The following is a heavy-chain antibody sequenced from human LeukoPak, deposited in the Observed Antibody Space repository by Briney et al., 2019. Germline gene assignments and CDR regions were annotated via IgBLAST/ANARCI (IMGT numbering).Heavy chain of an antibody. CDR1: GFTFSSYE. V-gene: IGHV3-48*03. J-gene: IGHJ4*02. D-gene: IGHD5-18*01. Sequence: GGSLRLSCAASGFTFSSYEMNWVRQAPGKGLEWVSYISSSGSTIYYADSVKGRFTISRDNAKNSLYLQMNSLRAEGTAVYYCARVGGYSYGYDYWGQGTLVTVSS. CDR3: ARVGGYSYGYDY. CDR2: ISSSGSTI.